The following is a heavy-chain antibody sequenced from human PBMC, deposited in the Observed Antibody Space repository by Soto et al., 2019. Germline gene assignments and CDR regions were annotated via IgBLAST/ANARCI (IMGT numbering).Heavy chain of an antibody. J-gene: IGHJ4*02. CDR1: GYTFTSYG. CDR2: ISAYNGNT. CDR3: ARAGMPDYMAPFDY. D-gene: IGHD3-10*01. Sequence: VKVSCKASGYTFTSYGISWVRQAPGQGLEWMGWISAYNGNTNYAQKLRGRVTMTTDTSTSTAYMELRSLRSDDTAVYYCARAGMPDYMAPFDYWGQGTLVTVSS. V-gene: IGHV1-18*01.